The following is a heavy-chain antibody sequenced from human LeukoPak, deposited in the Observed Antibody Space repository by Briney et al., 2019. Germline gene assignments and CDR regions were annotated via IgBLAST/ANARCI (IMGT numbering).Heavy chain of an antibody. Sequence: ASVKVSCKAYGYTFTSYGISWVRQPPGQGLEWMGWISPYNGNRNYAQTLHGRVTMTTDASTSTAYVELRSLRSDDTAVYYCAREWRFGDHIQGYRGQGTLVTVSS. CDR1: GYTFTSYG. CDR3: AREWRFGDHIQGY. D-gene: IGHD3-10*01. V-gene: IGHV1-18*01. J-gene: IGHJ4*02. CDR2: ISPYNGNR.